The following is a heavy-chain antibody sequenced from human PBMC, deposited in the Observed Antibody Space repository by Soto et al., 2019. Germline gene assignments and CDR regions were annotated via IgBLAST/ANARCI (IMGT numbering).Heavy chain of an antibody. CDR3: AREGGMTTAFDY. CDR1: GGSFSGYY. Sequence: SETLSLTCAVYGGSFSGYYWSWIRQPPGKGLEWIREINHSGSTNYNPSLKSRVTISVDTSKNQFSLKLSSVTAADTAVYYCAREGGMTTAFDYWGQGTLVTVSS. J-gene: IGHJ4*02. D-gene: IGHD4-17*01. CDR2: INHSGST. V-gene: IGHV4-34*01.